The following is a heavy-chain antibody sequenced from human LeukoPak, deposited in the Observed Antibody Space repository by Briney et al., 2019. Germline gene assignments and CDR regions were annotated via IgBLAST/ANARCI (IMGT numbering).Heavy chain of an antibody. D-gene: IGHD2-15*01. CDR2: INPNTGGT. J-gene: IGHJ4*02. Sequence: ASVKVSCKASGYIFVDYYIHWVRQAPGQGLEWMRWINPNTGGTKYAQRFQGRVTMTRDTSISTTHMELSGLTSDDTAVYYCAIPPCSDGYCYFDFWGQGTLVTVSS. CDR3: AIPPCSDGYCYFDF. V-gene: IGHV1-2*02. CDR1: GYIFVDYY.